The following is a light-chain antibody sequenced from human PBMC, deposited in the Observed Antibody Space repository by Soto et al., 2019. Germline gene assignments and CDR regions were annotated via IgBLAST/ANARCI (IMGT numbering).Light chain of an antibody. J-gene: IGKJ2*01. CDR3: QQYSDRPYT. V-gene: IGKV3-15*01. CDR2: GAS. CDR1: QSVSSL. Sequence: IVRTQSPATLYVSPGDRATLSCRASQSVSSLLAWYQQKPGQAPRLLLYGASTRATGIPARFSGSGSGTEFTLTISSLQSEDFAVYYCQQYSDRPYTFGQGTKLEI.